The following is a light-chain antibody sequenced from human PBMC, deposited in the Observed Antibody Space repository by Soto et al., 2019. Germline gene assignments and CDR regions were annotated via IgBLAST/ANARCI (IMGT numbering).Light chain of an antibody. J-gene: IGKJ2*01. CDR3: QQYYQWPPYT. CDR2: SIS. CDR1: QSVGNR. V-gene: IGKV3-15*01. Sequence: EIVMTQSPATLSVSPGERVTLSCRASQSVGNRLAWYQQRPGQAPRLLIYSISTRASAVPGRFSGSGSGAEFTLTISSRQSEDFGVYYCQQYYQWPPYTFGQGTKLEI.